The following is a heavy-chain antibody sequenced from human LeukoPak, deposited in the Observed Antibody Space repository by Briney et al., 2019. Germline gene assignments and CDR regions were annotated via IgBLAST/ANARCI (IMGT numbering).Heavy chain of an antibody. CDR2: TYYRSKWYN. Sequence: QTLSLTCAISGDSVSNNSAAWNWIRQSPSRGLEWLGRTYYRSKWYNDYAVSVKSRITINPDTSKNQFSLQLNSVTPEDTAVYYCARWAGSLGYYGLDVWGQGTTDTVSS. D-gene: IGHD3-10*01. CDR1: GDSVSNNSAA. J-gene: IGHJ6*02. CDR3: ARWAGSLGYYGLDV. V-gene: IGHV6-1*01.